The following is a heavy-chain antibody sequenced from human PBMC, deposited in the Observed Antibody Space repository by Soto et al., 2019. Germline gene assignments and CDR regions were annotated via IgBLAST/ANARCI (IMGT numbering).Heavy chain of an antibody. D-gene: IGHD1-20*01. V-gene: IGHV4-61*08. CDR3: ARYKSNYYYGMDV. Sequence: SETMSLTCTVSGGSISSGDYYWSWISQPPGKGLEWIGYIYYSGITNYNPSLKSRVTISVDTSKNQFSLKLSSVTAADTAVYYCARYKSNYYYGMDVWGQGTTVTVSS. CDR1: GGSISSGDYY. CDR2: IYYSGIT. J-gene: IGHJ6*02.